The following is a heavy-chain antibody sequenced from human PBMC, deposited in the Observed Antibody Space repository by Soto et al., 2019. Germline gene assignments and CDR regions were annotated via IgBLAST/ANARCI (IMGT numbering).Heavy chain of an antibody. D-gene: IGHD2-15*01. Sequence: QVPLVQSGAEVRKPGASVKVSCKASGYTFTSYGISWVRQAPGQGLEWMGWISAYNGNTNYAQKLQGRVTMTTDTSTSTAYMELRSLRSDDTAVYYCARDPGIVVVVAAPNWFDPWGQGTLVTVSS. CDR1: GYTFTSYG. CDR2: ISAYNGNT. V-gene: IGHV1-18*04. CDR3: ARDPGIVVVVAAPNWFDP. J-gene: IGHJ5*02.